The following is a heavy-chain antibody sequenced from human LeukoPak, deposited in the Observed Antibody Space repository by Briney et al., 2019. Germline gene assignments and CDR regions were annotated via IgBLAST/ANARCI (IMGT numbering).Heavy chain of an antibody. Sequence: GESLKISCSGSGWSFTTYWIGWVRQMPGKGLEWMGSIYPGDSDTRYSPSFQGQVTISADKSISTAYLQWSSLKASDTAMYYCARALVGATHFDYWGQGTLVTVSS. D-gene: IGHD1-26*01. CDR2: IYPGDSDT. J-gene: IGHJ4*02. V-gene: IGHV5-51*01. CDR1: GWSFTTYW. CDR3: ARALVGATHFDY.